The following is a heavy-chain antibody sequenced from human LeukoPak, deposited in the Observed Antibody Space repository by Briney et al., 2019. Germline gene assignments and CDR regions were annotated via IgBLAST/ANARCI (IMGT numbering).Heavy chain of an antibody. Sequence: SETLSLTCTVSAYSISSGYYWGWIRQPPGKGLEWIGEIYHSGSTSYNPSLKSRVTISVDKSKNQFSLKLNSVTAADTAMYYCAVNRIGGSFTVDYWGQGTLVTVSS. D-gene: IGHD2-15*01. J-gene: IGHJ4*02. CDR3: AVNRIGGSFTVDY. CDR1: AYSISSGYY. CDR2: IYHSGST. V-gene: IGHV4-38-2*02.